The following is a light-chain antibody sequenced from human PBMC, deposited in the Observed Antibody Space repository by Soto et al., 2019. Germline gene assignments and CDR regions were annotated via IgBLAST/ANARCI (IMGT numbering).Light chain of an antibody. CDR1: QGISSY. J-gene: IGKJ1*01. Sequence: DIQLTQSPSFLSASVGDRVTITCRASQGISSYLAWYQQKPGKAPKLLIYAASTLQSGVPLRFSGSGSGTEFTLTISSLQPEDFATYYYQQLNSYIRTFGQGTKVEIK. CDR2: AAS. V-gene: IGKV1-9*01. CDR3: QQLNSYIRT.